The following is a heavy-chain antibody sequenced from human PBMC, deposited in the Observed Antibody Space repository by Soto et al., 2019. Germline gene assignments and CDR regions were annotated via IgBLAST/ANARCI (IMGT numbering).Heavy chain of an antibody. Sequence: SETLSLTCAISGGSISSSNWWSWVRQPPGKGLEWIGEIYHSGSTNYNPSLKSRVTISVDKSKNQFSLKLSSVTAADTAVYYCARADAVAGTYYFDYWGQGTLVTVSS. V-gene: IGHV4-4*02. J-gene: IGHJ4*02. CDR1: GGSISSSNW. CDR3: ARADAVAGTYYFDY. D-gene: IGHD6-19*01. CDR2: IYHSGST.